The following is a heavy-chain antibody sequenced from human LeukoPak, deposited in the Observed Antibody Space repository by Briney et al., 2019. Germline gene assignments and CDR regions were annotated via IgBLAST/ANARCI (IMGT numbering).Heavy chain of an antibody. Sequence: GGSLRLSCAASGFTFTSYAMSWVRQAPGKGLEWVSSISGSGGSTYYADSVKGRFTISRGNSKNTLYLQMNSLRAEDTAVYYCAKDLPNPGTSRHFQYWGQGTLVTVSS. V-gene: IGHV3-23*01. CDR2: ISGSGGST. CDR3: AKDLPNPGTSRHFQY. CDR1: GFTFTSYA. J-gene: IGHJ1*01. D-gene: IGHD2-8*01.